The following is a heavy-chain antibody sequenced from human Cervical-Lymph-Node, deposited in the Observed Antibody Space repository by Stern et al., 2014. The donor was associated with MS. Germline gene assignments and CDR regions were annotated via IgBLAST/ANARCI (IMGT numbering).Heavy chain of an antibody. V-gene: IGHV4-61*08. CDR2: IYYSGST. J-gene: IGHJ4*02. D-gene: IGHD1-26*01. CDR3: ARVWGGSYAFDY. Sequence: QVQLQESGPGLVKPSETLSLTCTVSGGSVSSGAYYWSWIRQPPGKGLEWIGYIYYSGSTNYSPSLKSRVTISVDTSKNQFSLKLTSVTGADTALYYCARVWGGSYAFDYWGQGTLVTVSS. CDR1: GGSVSSGAYY.